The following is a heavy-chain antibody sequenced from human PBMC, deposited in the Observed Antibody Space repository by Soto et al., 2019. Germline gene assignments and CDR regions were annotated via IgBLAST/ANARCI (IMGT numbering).Heavy chain of an antibody. CDR2: ISGSGGST. Sequence: EVQLLEAGGGLVQPGGSLRLSCAASGFTFSSYAMSWVRQAPGKGLEWVSAISGSGGSTYYADSVKGRFTISRDNSKNTLYLQMNSLRAEDTAVYYCAKGKAAENKFDYWGQGTLVTVYS. D-gene: IGHD6-13*01. CDR3: AKGKAAENKFDY. V-gene: IGHV3-23*01. CDR1: GFTFSSYA. J-gene: IGHJ4*02.